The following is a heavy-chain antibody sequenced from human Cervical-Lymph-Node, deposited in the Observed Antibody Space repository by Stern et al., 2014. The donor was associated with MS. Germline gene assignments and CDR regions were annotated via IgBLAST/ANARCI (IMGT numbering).Heavy chain of an antibody. Sequence: QVQLQESGPGLVKPSGTLSLTCAVSGGSISNNNWWGWVRQTPGLGLEGIGEIYHSATTNFSPSFKSRVPMSVDKSKNQFSLELKSVTAADTALYYCARVNSGYNWFDFWGQGTLVTVSS. J-gene: IGHJ4*02. D-gene: IGHD5-12*01. CDR2: IYHSATT. V-gene: IGHV4-4*02. CDR1: GGSISNNNW. CDR3: ARVNSGYNWFDF.